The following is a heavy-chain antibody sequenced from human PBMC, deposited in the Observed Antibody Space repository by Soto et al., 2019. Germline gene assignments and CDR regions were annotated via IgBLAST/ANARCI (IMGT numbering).Heavy chain of an antibody. CDR2: IYYNGNT. V-gene: IGHV4-39*01. Sequence: SETLSLTCAVSGGRIRSRTYSWGWIRQPPGNNLEWIGTIYYNGNTYSNPSLNSRVTISVDTSKNQLSLKLKSVTAADTAVYYCARHDGFSSGWIFDYWGHGTLVTVSS. CDR3: ARHDGFSSGWIFDY. J-gene: IGHJ4*01. D-gene: IGHD6-19*01. CDR1: GGRIRSRTYS.